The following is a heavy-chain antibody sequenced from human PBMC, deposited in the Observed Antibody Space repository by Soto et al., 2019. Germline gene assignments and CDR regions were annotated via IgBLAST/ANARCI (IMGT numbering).Heavy chain of an antibody. J-gene: IGHJ6*02. V-gene: IGHV3-30*18. Sequence: QVQLVESGGGVVQPGRSLRLSCAASGFTFSSYGMHWVRQAPGKGLEWVAVISHDGSNKYFADSVKGRFTISRDNSQNTLNLQMTRLIAEYTAVYYRANHLLAVAGYIHGLGVWGQGTTVTVSS. D-gene: IGHD6-19*01. CDR3: ANHLLAVAGYIHGLGV. CDR2: ISHDGSNK. CDR1: GFTFSSYG.